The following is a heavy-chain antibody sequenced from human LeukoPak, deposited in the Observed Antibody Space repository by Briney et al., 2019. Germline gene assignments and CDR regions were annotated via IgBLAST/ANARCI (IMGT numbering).Heavy chain of an antibody. J-gene: IGHJ4*02. D-gene: IGHD4-11*01. CDR1: GGSISSSSYY. Sequence: SETLSLTCTVSGGSISSSSYYWGWIRQPPGKGLEWIGSIYYSGSTYYNPSLKSRVTISVDTSKNQFSLKLSSVTAADTAVYYCARGYSKVDYWGQGTLVTVSS. CDR2: IYYSGST. CDR3: ARGYSKVDY. V-gene: IGHV4-39*07.